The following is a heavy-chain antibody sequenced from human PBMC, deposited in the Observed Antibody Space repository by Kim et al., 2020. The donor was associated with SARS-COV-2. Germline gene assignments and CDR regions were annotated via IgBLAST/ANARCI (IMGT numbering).Heavy chain of an antibody. Sequence: GGSLRLSCAASGFTVSSNYMSWVRQAPGKGLEWVSVIYSGGSTYYADSVKGRFTISRDNSKNTLYLQMNSLRAEDTAVYYCARAAEYSYGYFDYWGQGTLVTVSS. J-gene: IGHJ4*02. V-gene: IGHV3-66*01. CDR3: ARAAEYSYGYFDY. D-gene: IGHD5-18*01. CDR1: GFTVSSNY. CDR2: IYSGGST.